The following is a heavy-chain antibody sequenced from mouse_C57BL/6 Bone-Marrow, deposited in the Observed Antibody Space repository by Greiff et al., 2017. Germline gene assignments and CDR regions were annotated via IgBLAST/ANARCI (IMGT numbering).Heavy chain of an antibody. CDR2: IWSGGST. CDR3: SKEGGSSWYFDV. V-gene: IGHV2-4*01. D-gene: IGHD1-1*01. Sequence: QVQLQQSGPGLVQPSQSLSITCTVSGFSLTSYGVHWVRQPPGKGLEWLGVIWSGGSTDYNAAYIYRLSISKDNSKSEVFLQMHSLQADDAALYYCSKEGGSSWYFDVWGTGTTVTVSS. CDR1: GFSLTSYG. J-gene: IGHJ1*03.